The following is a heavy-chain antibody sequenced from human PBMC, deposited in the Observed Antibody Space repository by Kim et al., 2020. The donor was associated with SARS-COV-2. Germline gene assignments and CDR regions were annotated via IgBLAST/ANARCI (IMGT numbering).Heavy chain of an antibody. D-gene: IGHD3-3*01. Sequence: GGSLRLSCATSGFTFDDYAMHWVRQDSGKGLEWVSLITGDGSHTVYADSVKGRFTISRDNSRNSLFLQMNSLRPEDTGLYYCTKDVGDTSGYYNLDFWGQGTLVTVSS. CDR3: TKDVGDTSGYYNLDF. J-gene: IGHJ4*02. CDR1: GFTFDDYA. V-gene: IGHV3-43*02. CDR2: ITGDGSHT.